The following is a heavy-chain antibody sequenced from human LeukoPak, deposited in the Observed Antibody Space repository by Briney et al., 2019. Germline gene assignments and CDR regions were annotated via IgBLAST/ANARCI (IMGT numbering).Heavy chain of an antibody. V-gene: IGHV4-59*01. Sequence: SETPSLTCTVSGASISSYYWSWIRQPPGKGLEWIGFIYYTGSTNHNPSLKSRLTISVDTSENQFSLKLSSVTAADTAVYYCARGGRNWFDPWGQGTLVTVSS. CDR1: GASISSYY. CDR2: IYYTGST. CDR3: ARGGRNWFDP. J-gene: IGHJ5*02. D-gene: IGHD3-16*01.